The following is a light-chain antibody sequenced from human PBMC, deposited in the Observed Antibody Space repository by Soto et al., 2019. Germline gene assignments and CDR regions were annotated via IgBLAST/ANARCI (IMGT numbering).Light chain of an antibody. V-gene: IGKV3-15*01. J-gene: IGKJ1*01. Sequence: EIVLTQSPGTLSLSPGERATLSCRASQSVSSSYLAWYQQKPGQAPRLLIYGASTRATGIPGRFSGSGSGTDFTLTISSLQSEDFAVYYCQQYNNWPLTFGQGTKVDIK. CDR1: QSVSSSY. CDR3: QQYNNWPLT. CDR2: GAS.